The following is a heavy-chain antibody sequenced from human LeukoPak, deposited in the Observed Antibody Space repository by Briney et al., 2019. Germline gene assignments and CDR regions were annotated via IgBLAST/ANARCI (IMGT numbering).Heavy chain of an antibody. CDR1: GFTFSGYA. D-gene: IGHD3-10*01. V-gene: IGHV3-23*01. Sequence: GGSLRLSCAASGFTFSGYAMTWVRQAPGKGLEWVSTVSAGGGSTYYADSVKGRFTISRDNPKKTLHLQMNSLRAEDTAVYYCAKRLYGSGGYYQFDYWGQGTLVTVSS. CDR3: AKRLYGSGGYYQFDY. J-gene: IGHJ4*02. CDR2: VSAGGGST.